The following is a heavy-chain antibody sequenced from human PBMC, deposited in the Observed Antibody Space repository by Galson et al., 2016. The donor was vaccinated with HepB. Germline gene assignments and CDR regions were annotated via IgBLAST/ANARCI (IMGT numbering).Heavy chain of an antibody. J-gene: IGHJ4*02. V-gene: IGHV3-30*18. CDR3: AKRHECCRPVGCSFDS. CDR2: DSVRGGRT. CDR1: GFSFNTYG. D-gene: IGHD3-10*02. Sequence: SLRLSCAASGFSFNTYGMHWVRQAPGKGLEWVAADSVRGGRTWYADSVKGRFTISRDSPNNILFLQMSSLRTDDTAVYYCAKRHECCRPVGCSFDSWGQGTLVAVSS.